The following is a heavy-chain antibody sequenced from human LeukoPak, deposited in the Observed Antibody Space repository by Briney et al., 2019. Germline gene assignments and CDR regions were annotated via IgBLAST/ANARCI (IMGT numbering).Heavy chain of an antibody. D-gene: IGHD6-19*01. CDR2: IYSGGTI. CDR1: GFNVSTRY. CDR3: AGVSESGWYYFDY. V-gene: IGHV3-53*05. J-gene: IGHJ4*02. Sequence: GGSLRLSCAASGFNVSTRYMSWVRQAPGKGLEWVSIIYSGGTIYYADSVKGRFSISRDNSKNTLYLQMSSLRDEDTAVYYCAGVSESGWYYFDYWGQGTLVTVSS.